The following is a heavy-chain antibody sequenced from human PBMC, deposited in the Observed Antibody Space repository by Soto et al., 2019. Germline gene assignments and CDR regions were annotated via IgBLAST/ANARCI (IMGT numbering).Heavy chain of an antibody. D-gene: IGHD3-22*01. V-gene: IGHV3-64D*06. Sequence: PGGSLRLSCSASGFTFSNYAMHWVRQAPGKGLEYVSAIVRNGGSTYYADSVKGRFTISRDNSKNTLYLQMSSLRAEDTAVYYCVKEGYCYDSSGYYYGWFDPWGQGTLVTVSS. CDR1: GFTFSNYA. J-gene: IGHJ5*02. CDR3: VKEGYCYDSSGYYYGWFDP. CDR2: IVRNGGST.